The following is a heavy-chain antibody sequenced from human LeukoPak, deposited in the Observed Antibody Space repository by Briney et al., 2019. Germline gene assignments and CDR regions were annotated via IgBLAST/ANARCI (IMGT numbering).Heavy chain of an antibody. CDR3: ARDMNLGY. CDR1: GFTFSIYS. CDR2: ISHSSRNT. Sequence: GGSLRLSCAASGFTFSIYSMNWVRQAQGKGLEWVSSISHSSRNTYYADSVKGRFTISRDNAKNSLYLQMNSLRAEDTAVYYCARDMNLGYWGQGTLVTVSS. D-gene: IGHD1-14*01. J-gene: IGHJ4*02. V-gene: IGHV3-21*01.